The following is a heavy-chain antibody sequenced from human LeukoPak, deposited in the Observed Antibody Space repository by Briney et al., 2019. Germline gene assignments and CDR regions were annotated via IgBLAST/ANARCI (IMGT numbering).Heavy chain of an antibody. V-gene: IGHV3-11*01. D-gene: IGHD4-17*01. J-gene: IGHJ4*02. CDR3: ARVGRLQYGDYVAFDY. CDR1: GFTFSDYY. Sequence: GGSLRLSCATSGFTFSDYYMSWIRQAPGKGLEWVSYISVSGTTMYYADSVKGRFTLSRDNAKNSLYLQMNRLRAEDTAVYYCARVGRLQYGDYVAFDYWGQGALVTVSS. CDR2: ISVSGTTM.